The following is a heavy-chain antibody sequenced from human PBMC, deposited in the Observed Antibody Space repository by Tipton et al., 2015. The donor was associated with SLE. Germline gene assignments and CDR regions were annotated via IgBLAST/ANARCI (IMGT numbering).Heavy chain of an antibody. Sequence: TLSLTCTVSGYSISSGYYWGWIRQPPGKGLDWIGSIYHSGSTYYNPSLKSRVTISVDTSKNQFSWKLSSVTAADTAVYYCASVPYWGQGTLVTVSS. J-gene: IGHJ4*02. CDR1: GYSISSGYY. CDR2: IYHSGST. CDR3: ASVPY. V-gene: IGHV4-38-2*02.